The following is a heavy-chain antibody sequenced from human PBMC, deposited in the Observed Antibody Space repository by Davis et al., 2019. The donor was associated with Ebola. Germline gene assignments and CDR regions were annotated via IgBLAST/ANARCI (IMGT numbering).Heavy chain of an antibody. V-gene: IGHV3-30-3*01. CDR2: ISYDGSNK. CDR3: AKELAEYQLLFVFDY. CDR1: GFTFSSYA. Sequence: GESLKISCAASGFTFSSYAMHWVRQAPGKGLEWVAVISYDGSNKYYADSVKGRFTISRDNSKNTLYLQMNSLRAEDTAVYYCAKELAEYQLLFVFDYWGQGTLVTVSS. D-gene: IGHD2-2*01. J-gene: IGHJ4*02.